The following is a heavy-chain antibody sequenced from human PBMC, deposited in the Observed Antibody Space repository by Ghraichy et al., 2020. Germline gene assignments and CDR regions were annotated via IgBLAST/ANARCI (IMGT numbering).Heavy chain of an antibody. V-gene: IGHV3-7*05. J-gene: IGHJ6*02. CDR1: GFTFSSYW. CDR3: ARTPRRYQPDDYGMDV. Sequence: GGSPRLSCAASGFTFSSYWMSWVRQAPGKGLEWVANIKQDGSEKYYVDSVKGRFTISRDNAKNSLYLQMNSLRAEDTAVYYCARTPRRYQPDDYGMDVWGQGTTVTVSS. D-gene: IGHD2-2*01. CDR2: IKQDGSEK.